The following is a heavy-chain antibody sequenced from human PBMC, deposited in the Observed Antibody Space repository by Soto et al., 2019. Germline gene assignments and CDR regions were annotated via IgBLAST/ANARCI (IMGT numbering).Heavy chain of an antibody. D-gene: IGHD6-13*01. CDR2: ISYDGSNK. V-gene: IGHV3-30*18. J-gene: IGHJ4*02. CDR3: AKDVSQYSSSWAWYFDY. Sequence: MQLLESGGGLVQPGGSLRLSCAVSGFTFSNYGIHWVRQAPGKGLEWVSVISYDGSNKYYADSVKGRFTISRDNSKNTLYLQMNSLRAEDTAVYYCAKDVSQYSSSWAWYFDYWGQGTLVTVSS. CDR1: GFTFSNYG.